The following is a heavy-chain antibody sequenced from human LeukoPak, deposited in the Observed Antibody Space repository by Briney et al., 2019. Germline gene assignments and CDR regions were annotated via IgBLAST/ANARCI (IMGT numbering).Heavy chain of an antibody. D-gene: IGHD3-9*01. Sequence: GGSLRLSCAASGFTFSSYAMSWVRRAPGKGLEWVSVIYSGGSTYYADSVKGRFTISRDNSKNTLYLQMNSLRAEDTAVYYCARTPTPYDILTGSPPDYWGQGTLVTVSS. CDR3: ARTPTPYDILTGSPPDY. V-gene: IGHV3-53*01. J-gene: IGHJ4*02. CDR1: GFTFSSYA. CDR2: IYSGGST.